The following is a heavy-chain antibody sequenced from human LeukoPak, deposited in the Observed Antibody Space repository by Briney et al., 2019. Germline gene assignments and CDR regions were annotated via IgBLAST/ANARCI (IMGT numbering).Heavy chain of an antibody. CDR3: ARIFPRERAGYSSRNPTANWFDP. CDR2: ISAYNGNT. V-gene: IGHV1-18*01. J-gene: IGHJ5*02. D-gene: IGHD6-13*01. Sequence: ASVKVSCKASGYTFTSYGISWVRQAPGQGLEWMGWISAYNGNTNYAQKLQGRVTMTTDTSTSTAYMEPRSLRSDDTAVYYCARIFPRERAGYSSRNPTANWFDPWGQGTLVTVSS. CDR1: GYTFTSYG.